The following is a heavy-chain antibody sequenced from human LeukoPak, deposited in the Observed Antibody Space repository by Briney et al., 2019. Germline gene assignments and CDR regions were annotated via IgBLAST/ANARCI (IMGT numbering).Heavy chain of an antibody. CDR2: ISGSGGST. CDR1: GFTFSTYA. CDR3: AAPYSSGWSPIDY. V-gene: IGHV3-23*01. J-gene: IGHJ4*02. Sequence: GGSLRLSCAASGFTFSTYAMSWVRQAPGKGLEWVSAISGSGGSTYYADSVKGRFTISRDNSKNTLYLQMNSLRAEDTAVYYCAAPYSSGWSPIDYWGQGTLVTVSS. D-gene: IGHD6-19*01.